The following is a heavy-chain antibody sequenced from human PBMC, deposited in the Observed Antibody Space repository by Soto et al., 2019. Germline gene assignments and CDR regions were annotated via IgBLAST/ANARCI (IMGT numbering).Heavy chain of an antibody. CDR1: GETFNSYA. D-gene: IGHD3-9*01. Sequence: PGGSLRISCAASGETFNSYAMSWVRQAPGKGLEWVSAISGSGGSTYYADSVKGRFTISRDNSKNTLYLQMNSRRAEDTAVYYCAKTADHPVLRYFDWLGAPPVAYYFDYWGQGTLVTVSS. V-gene: IGHV3-23*01. J-gene: IGHJ4*02. CDR2: ISGSGGST. CDR3: AKTADHPVLRYFDWLGAPPVAYYFDY.